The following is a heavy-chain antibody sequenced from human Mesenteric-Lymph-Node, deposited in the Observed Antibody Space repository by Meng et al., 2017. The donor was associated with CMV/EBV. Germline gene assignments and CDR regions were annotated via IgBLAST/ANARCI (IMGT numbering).Heavy chain of an antibody. CDR1: GYTFTSYG. CDR3: ARENYGSGGDNWFDS. CDR2: ISAYNGNT. J-gene: IGHJ5*01. D-gene: IGHD3-10*01. V-gene: IGHV1-18*01. Sequence: SGYTFTSYGISWVRQAPGQGLEWMGWISAYNGNTNYAQKLQGRVTMTTDTSTSTAYMELRSLRSDDTAVYYCARENYGSGGDNWFDSWGQGTLVTVSS.